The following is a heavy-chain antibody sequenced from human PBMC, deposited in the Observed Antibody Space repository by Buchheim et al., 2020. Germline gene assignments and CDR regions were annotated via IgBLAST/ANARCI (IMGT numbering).Heavy chain of an antibody. J-gene: IGHJ6*02. V-gene: IGHV4-39*01. CDR2: IYYSGST. Sequence: QLQLQESGPGLVKPSETLSLTCTVSGGSISSSSYYWGWIRQPPGRGLEWIGSIYYSGSTYYNPSLKSRVTISVDTSKNQFSLKLSSVTAADTAVYYCARKEGRGSYYLRNYYYGMDVWGQGTT. CDR1: GGSISSSSYY. D-gene: IGHD1-26*01. CDR3: ARKEGRGSYYLRNYYYGMDV.